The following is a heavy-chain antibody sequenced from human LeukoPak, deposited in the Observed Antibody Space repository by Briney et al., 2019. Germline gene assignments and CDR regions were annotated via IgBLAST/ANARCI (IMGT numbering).Heavy chain of an antibody. D-gene: IGHD1-7*01. V-gene: IGHV1-18*01. CDR3: ARDWNYSVDY. CDR2: ISVYNGDV. Sequence: ASVKVSCEASGYSFTSYDISWVRQAPGQGLEWMGWISVYNGDVKYAQKFQGGVTMTTDTSTSTAYMELRSLRSDDTAMYYCARDWNYSVDYWGQGTLVTVSS. CDR1: GYSFTSYD. J-gene: IGHJ4*02.